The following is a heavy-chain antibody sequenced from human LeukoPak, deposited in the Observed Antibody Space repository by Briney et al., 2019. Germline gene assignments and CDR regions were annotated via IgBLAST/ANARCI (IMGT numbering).Heavy chain of an antibody. D-gene: IGHD2-15*01. CDR1: GCSISSYY. V-gene: IGHV4-4*07. Sequence: SETLSLTCTVSGCSISSYYWSWIRQPAGKGLEWIGRIYTSGSTNYNPPLKSRVTMSVATSKNQFSLKLSSVTAADTAVYYCARDRDCSDGSCYSGFGYWGQGTLVTVSA. J-gene: IGHJ4*02. CDR3: ARDRDCSDGSCYSGFGY. CDR2: IYTSGST.